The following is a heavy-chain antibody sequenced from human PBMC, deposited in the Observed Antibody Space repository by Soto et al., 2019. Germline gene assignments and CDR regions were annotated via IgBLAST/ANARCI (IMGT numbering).Heavy chain of an antibody. CDR2: INHSGST. J-gene: IGHJ3*02. CDR1: GGSFSGYY. CDR3: ARRRGYFDWLLSIKGAFDI. Sequence: SETLSLTCAVYGGSFSGYYWSWIRQPPGKGLEWIGEINHSGSTNYNPSLKSRVTISVDTSKNQFSLKLSSVTAADTAVYYCARRRGYFDWLLSIKGAFDIWGQGTMVTVSS. D-gene: IGHD3-9*01. V-gene: IGHV4-34*01.